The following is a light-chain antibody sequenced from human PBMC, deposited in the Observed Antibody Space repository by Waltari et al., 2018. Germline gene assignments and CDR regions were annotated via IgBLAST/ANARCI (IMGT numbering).Light chain of an antibody. CDR3: QVWDSSSNAV. Sequence: VSVALGQTARLTCGGDNIGSRNVHWYQQKPGQAPVLVIYRDNNRPSGIPERFSGSNSGNTATLSISRAQAGDEADYFCQVWDSSSNAVFGGGTKLTVL. CDR1: NIGSRN. CDR2: RDN. V-gene: IGLV3-9*01. J-gene: IGLJ2*01.